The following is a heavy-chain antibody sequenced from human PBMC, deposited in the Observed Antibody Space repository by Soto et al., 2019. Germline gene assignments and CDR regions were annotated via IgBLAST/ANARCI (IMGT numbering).Heavy chain of an antibody. V-gene: IGHV4-34*01. CDR2: INHSGST. D-gene: IGHD2-15*01. CDR3: ARGTNTDYCSGGSCYTYYFDY. Sequence: QVQLQQWGAGLLKPSETLSLTCAVYGGSFSGYYWSWIRQPPGKGLEWIGEINHSGSTNYNPSLKRRVTISVDTSKNQFSLKLSCVTAADTAVYYCARGTNTDYCSGGSCYTYYFDYWGQGTLVTVSS. J-gene: IGHJ4*02. CDR1: GGSFSGYY.